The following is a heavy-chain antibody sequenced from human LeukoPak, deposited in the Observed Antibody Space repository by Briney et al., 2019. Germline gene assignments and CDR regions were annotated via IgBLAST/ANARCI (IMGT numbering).Heavy chain of an antibody. Sequence: GASVTVSCTASGGTFSSYAISWVRQAPGQGLEWMGGIIPIFGTANYAQKFQGRVTITADESTSTAYMELSSLRSEDTAVCYCARGYYDSSGYSHYNWFDPWGQGTLVTVSS. J-gene: IGHJ5*02. V-gene: IGHV1-69*13. CDR2: IIPIFGTA. CDR3: ARGYYDSSGYSHYNWFDP. D-gene: IGHD3-22*01. CDR1: GGTFSSYA.